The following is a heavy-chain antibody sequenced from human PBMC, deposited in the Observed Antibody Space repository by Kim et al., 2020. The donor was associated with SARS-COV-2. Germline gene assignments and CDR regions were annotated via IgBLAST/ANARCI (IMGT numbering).Heavy chain of an antibody. CDR1: GGSFSGYY. CDR3: SRGYCGSGCYRLSFYYYY. D-gene: IGHD3-10*01. Sequence: SETLSLTCAVYGGSFSGYYWSWIRQPPGKGLEWIGEINHSGSTNYNPSLKSRVTISVDTSKNQFSLKLSSVTAADTAVYYCSRGYCGSGCYRLSFYYYY. V-gene: IGHV4-34*01. CDR2: INHSGST. J-gene: IGHJ6*03.